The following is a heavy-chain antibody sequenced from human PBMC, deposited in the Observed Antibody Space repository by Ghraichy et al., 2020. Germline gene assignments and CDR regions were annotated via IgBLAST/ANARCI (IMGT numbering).Heavy chain of an antibody. V-gene: IGHV3-48*01. Sequence: GGSLRLSCAASGFTFSSYSMNWVRQAPGKGLEWVSYISSSSSTIYYADSVKGRFTISRDNAKNSLYLQMNSLRAEDTAVYYCARDVDRYYDFWSGYYLEAEPDHFDYWGQGTLVTVSS. CDR3: ARDVDRYYDFWSGYYLEAEPDHFDY. CDR2: ISSSSSTI. CDR1: GFTFSSYS. J-gene: IGHJ4*02. D-gene: IGHD3-3*01.